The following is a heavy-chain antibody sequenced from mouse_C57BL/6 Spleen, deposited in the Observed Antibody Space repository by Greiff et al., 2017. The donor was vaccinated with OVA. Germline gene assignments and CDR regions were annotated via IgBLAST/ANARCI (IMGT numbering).Heavy chain of an antibody. Sequence: DVMLVESGGGLVKPGGSLKLSCAASGFTFSSYTMSWVRQTPEKRLEWVATISGGSGNTYYPDIVKGRFTISRDTAKNTMYLQMSSLRSEDTALYYCARHDYYGSSYFADWGQGTLVTVAA. CDR2: ISGGSGNT. D-gene: IGHD1-1*01. CDR3: ARHDYYGSSYFAD. V-gene: IGHV5-9*01. CDR1: GFTFSSYT. J-gene: IGHJ3*01.